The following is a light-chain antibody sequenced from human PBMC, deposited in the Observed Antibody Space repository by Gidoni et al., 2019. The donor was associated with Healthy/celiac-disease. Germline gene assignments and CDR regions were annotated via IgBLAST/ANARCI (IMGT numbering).Light chain of an antibody. J-gene: IGKJ4*01. Sequence: DIVMTQSSLSLPVTPGEPSSISCRTSQSLLHSNGYNDLDWYLQKPGQSPQLLIYFGSNRASGVPARFSGSGSGTDFTLKISRVEAEDVGVYYCMQALQTPFTFGGGTKVEIK. CDR3: MQALQTPFT. CDR1: QSLLHSNGYND. V-gene: IGKV2-28*01. CDR2: FGS.